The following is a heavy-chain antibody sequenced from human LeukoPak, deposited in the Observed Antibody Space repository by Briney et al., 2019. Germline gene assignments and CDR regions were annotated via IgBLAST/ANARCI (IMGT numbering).Heavy chain of an antibody. J-gene: IGHJ6*03. CDR3: AREGYSSGWSYYYYMDV. V-gene: IGHV3-48*03. CDR2: ISSSGSTI. CDR1: GFTFSSYE. Sequence: GGSLRLSCAASGFTFSSYEMNWVRQAPGKGLEWVSYISSSGSTIYYADSVKGRFTISRDNAKNSLYLQMNSLRAEDTAVYYCAREGYSSGWSYYYYMDVWGKGTTVTISS. D-gene: IGHD6-19*01.